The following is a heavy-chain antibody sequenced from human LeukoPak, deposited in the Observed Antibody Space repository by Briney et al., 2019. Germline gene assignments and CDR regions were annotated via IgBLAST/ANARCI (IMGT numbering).Heavy chain of an antibody. J-gene: IGHJ4*02. V-gene: IGHV3-30*01. CDR2: ISYDGSNK. D-gene: IGHD3-22*01. CDR3: AGDFYYDSSDQSGVDY. CDR1: GFTFSSYA. Sequence: HPGGSLRLSCAASGFTFSSYAMHWVRQAPGKGLEWVAVISYDGSNKYYADSVKGRFTISRDNSKNTLYLQMNSLRAEDTAVYYCAGDFYYDSSDQSGVDYWGQGTLVTVSS.